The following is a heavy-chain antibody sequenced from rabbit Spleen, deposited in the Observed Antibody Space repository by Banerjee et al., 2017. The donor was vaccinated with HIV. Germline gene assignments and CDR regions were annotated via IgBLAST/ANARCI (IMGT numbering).Heavy chain of an antibody. CDR3: VRDLGYDDYSEKGYFNL. CDR2: IYTGSSGST. V-gene: IGHV1S45*01. J-gene: IGHJ4*01. Sequence: QEQLVESGGGLVQPEGSLTLTCTASGFSFSSSYWICWVRQAPGKGLEWIACIYTGSSGSTYYASWAKGRFTISKTSSTTVTLQLTSLTAADTATYFCVRDLGYDDYSEKGYFNLWGQGTLVTVS. CDR1: GFSFSSSYW. D-gene: IGHD2-1*01.